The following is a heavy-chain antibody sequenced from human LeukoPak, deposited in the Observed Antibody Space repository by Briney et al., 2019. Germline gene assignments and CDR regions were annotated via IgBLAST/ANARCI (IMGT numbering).Heavy chain of an antibody. D-gene: IGHD3-22*01. CDR3: AKDQFYDSSGVFDY. Sequence: GGSLRLSCAASGLTFNSYWMHWVRQVAGKGLVWVARINGDASNTTYADSVKGRFTISRDNSKNTLHLQVNSLRADDTAVYYCAKDQFYDSSGVFDYWGQGTLVTASS. CDR1: GLTFNSYW. V-gene: IGHV3-74*03. J-gene: IGHJ4*02. CDR2: INGDASNT.